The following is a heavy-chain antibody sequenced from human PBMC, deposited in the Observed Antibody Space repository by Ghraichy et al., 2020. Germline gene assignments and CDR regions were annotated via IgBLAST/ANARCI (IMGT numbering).Heavy chain of an antibody. D-gene: IGHD2-15*01. V-gene: IGHV3-23*01. J-gene: IGHJ6*02. Sequence: GESLNISCEASGFTFSSYAMSWVRQAPGKGLEWVSAISGSAGSTYYADSVKGRFTISRDNSKNALYLQMNSLRAEDTAVYYCAKGRSSQYYYYGMDVWGQGTTVTVSS. CDR2: ISGSAGST. CDR3: AKGRSSQYYYYGMDV. CDR1: GFTFSSYA.